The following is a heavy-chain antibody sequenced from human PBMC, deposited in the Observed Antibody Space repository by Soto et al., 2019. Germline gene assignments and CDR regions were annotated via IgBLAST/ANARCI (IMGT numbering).Heavy chain of an antibody. Sequence: GGSLRLSCAASGFTVSSNYMSWVRQAPGKGLEWGSVIYSGGSTYYADSVKGRFTISRDNSKNTLYLQMNSLRAEDTAVYYCASGGYSGYDDALDIWGQGTMVTVSS. V-gene: IGHV3-66*02. CDR1: GFTVSSNY. CDR3: ASGGYSGYDDALDI. CDR2: IYSGGST. J-gene: IGHJ3*02. D-gene: IGHD5-12*01.